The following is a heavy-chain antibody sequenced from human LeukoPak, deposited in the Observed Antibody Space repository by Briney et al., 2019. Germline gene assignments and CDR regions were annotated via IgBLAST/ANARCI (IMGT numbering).Heavy chain of an antibody. CDR1: GGTFSSYA. CDR3: ARDRGGYYFDY. J-gene: IGHJ4*02. Sequence: ASVKVSCKASGGTFSSYAISWVRQGPGQGLEWMGGIIPIFGTANYAQKFQGRVTITADESTSTAYMELSSLRSEDTAMYYCARDRGGYYFDYWGQGTLVTVSS. V-gene: IGHV1-69*13. CDR2: IIPIFGTA.